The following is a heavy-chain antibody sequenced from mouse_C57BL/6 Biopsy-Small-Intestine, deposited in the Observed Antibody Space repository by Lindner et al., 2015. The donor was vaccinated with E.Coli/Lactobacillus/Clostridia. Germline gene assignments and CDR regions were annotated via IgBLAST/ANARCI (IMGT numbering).Heavy chain of an antibody. Sequence: VQLQESGAELARPGASVKLSCKASGYTFTSYGISWVKQRTGQGLEWIGEIYPRSGKTYYNEKFKGKATLTADKSSSTAYMEFRSLTSEASAVYFCARDGSSYNGWYFDVWGTGTTVTVSS. J-gene: IGHJ1*03. CDR1: GYTFTSYG. V-gene: IGHV1-81*01. CDR3: ARDGSSYNGWYFDV. CDR2: IYPRSGKT. D-gene: IGHD1-1*01.